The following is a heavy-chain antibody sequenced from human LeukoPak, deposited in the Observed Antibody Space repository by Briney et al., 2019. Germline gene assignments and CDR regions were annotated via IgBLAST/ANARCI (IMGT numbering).Heavy chain of an antibody. Sequence: PSETLSLTCAVYGGSFSGYYWSWIRQPPGKGLEWIGEINHSGSTNYNPSLKSRVTMSVDTSKNQFSLKLSSVTAADTAVYYCARGQGYYDSSGYRPYNWFDPWGQGTLVTVSS. CDR3: ARGQGYYDSSGYRPYNWFDP. D-gene: IGHD3-22*01. J-gene: IGHJ5*02. CDR2: INHSGST. CDR1: GGSFSGYY. V-gene: IGHV4-34*01.